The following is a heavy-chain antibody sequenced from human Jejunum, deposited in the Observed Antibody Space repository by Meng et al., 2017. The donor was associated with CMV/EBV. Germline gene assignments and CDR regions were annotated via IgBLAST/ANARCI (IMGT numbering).Heavy chain of an antibody. CDR3: AREGRFPLDYGLDV. CDR2: ISFDGSNK. J-gene: IGHJ6*02. Sequence: GFTFSSYAMHWVRQGTGKGREWVAIISFDGSNKYYADAVKGRFTISRDNSKNTVYLQINSLRPEDTAVYYCAREGRFPLDYGLDVWGQGTTVTVSS. D-gene: IGHD3-3*01. CDR1: GFTFSSYA. V-gene: IGHV3-30-3*01.